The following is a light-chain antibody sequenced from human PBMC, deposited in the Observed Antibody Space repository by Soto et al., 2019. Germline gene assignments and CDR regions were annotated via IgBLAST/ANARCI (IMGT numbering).Light chain of an antibody. Sequence: ETVLTQSPGTLTWSPGERATLFCRASQSVSNNYLAWYQQKPGQAPRLLIYGASSRATGIPDRFSGSGSGTDFSLTISRLEPEDSAVYYCQQHGTSPPSWTFGQGTKVEIK. J-gene: IGKJ1*01. CDR3: QQHGTSPPSWT. V-gene: IGKV3-20*01. CDR2: GAS. CDR1: QSVSNNY.